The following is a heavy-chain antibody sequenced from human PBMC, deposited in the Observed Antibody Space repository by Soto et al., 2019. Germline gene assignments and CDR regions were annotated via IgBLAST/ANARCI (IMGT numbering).Heavy chain of an antibody. CDR3: ARVAYNWNRDFDY. Sequence: QVQLQESGPGLVKPSQTLSLTCTVSGGSISSGGYYWSWIRQHPGKGLEWIGDIYYSGRTYYNPSLKSRVTISVDTSQNQFSLNLSSVTAADTAVYYCARVAYNWNRDFDYWGQGTLVTVSS. D-gene: IGHD1-20*01. J-gene: IGHJ4*02. V-gene: IGHV4-31*03. CDR1: GGSISSGGYY. CDR2: IYYSGRT.